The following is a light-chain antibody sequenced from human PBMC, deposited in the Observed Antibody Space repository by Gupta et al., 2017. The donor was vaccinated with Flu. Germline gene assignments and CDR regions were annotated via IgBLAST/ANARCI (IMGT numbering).Light chain of an antibody. Sequence: EIVLTQSPATLSLSPGERATLSCRASQSVSSYLAWYQQKPGQAPRLLIYDASNRATGITARFSGSGFGKDFPLTISSREPEDFAVYYCQQRSNWPPWTFGQGTKVEIK. V-gene: IGKV3-11*01. CDR3: QQRSNWPPWT. CDR1: QSVSSY. CDR2: DAS. J-gene: IGKJ1*01.